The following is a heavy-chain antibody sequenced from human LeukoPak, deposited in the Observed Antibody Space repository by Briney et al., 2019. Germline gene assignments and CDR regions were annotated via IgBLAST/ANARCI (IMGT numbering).Heavy chain of an antibody. V-gene: IGHV4-59*01. CDR2: ISNSGST. D-gene: IGHD2-15*01. CDR1: GGSIISYS. Sequence: SETLSLTCSVSGGSIISYSWSWIRQPPGKGLEWIGYISNSGSTNYNPSLKSRVTISVDTSKNQFSLKLSSVTAADTAVYYSANSYRHYCSGGSCYSYYFDYWGQGTLVTVSS. CDR3: ANSYRHYCSGGSCYSYYFDY. J-gene: IGHJ4*02.